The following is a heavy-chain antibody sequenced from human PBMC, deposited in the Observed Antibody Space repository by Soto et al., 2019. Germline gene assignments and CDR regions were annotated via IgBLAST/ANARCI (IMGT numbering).Heavy chain of an antibody. V-gene: IGHV2-5*02. CDR1: GFSLTTRGVG. J-gene: IGHJ6*03. CDR2: IYWDDDK. Sequence: QITLKESGPTLVKPTQTLTLTCTFSGFSLTTRGVGVGWIRQPPGKALEWLALIYWDDDKRYSPSLKSRLTITKDTSKNQVVLTLTNMDPVDTATYYCAHVPGSGQLLYSYYYCMDVWGKGATVAVS. D-gene: IGHD3-10*01. CDR3: AHVPGSGQLLYSYYYCMDV.